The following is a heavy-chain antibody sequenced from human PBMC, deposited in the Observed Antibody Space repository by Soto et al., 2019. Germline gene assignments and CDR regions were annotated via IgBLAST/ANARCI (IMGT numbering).Heavy chain of an antibody. Sequence: QVQLVESGGGVVQPGRSLRLSCAASGFTFSSYAMHWVREAPGKGLDWVAVVSYDGSNKYYADSVKGRFTFSRDNSKNTLYLQMKNLRPEDTALYYCARDLGGAIDYWGQGTLVTVSS. V-gene: IGHV3-30-3*01. CDR2: VSYDGSNK. J-gene: IGHJ4*02. CDR1: GFTFSSYA. D-gene: IGHD3-16*01. CDR3: ARDLGGAIDY.